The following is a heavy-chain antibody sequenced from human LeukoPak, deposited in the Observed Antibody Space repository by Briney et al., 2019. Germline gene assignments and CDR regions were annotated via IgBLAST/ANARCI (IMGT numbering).Heavy chain of an antibody. J-gene: IGHJ4*02. Sequence: SETLSLTCIVSGGSINSFNYYWDWVRQPPGKGLEWIGSIHNSGSTYYNPSFKSRVTISVDTSKNQFSLKLSSVTAADTAVYYCARCLYYYGSGSYPDDYWGQGTLVTVSS. D-gene: IGHD3-10*01. V-gene: IGHV4-39*01. CDR2: IHNSGST. CDR1: GGSINSFNYY. CDR3: ARCLYYYGSGSYPDDY.